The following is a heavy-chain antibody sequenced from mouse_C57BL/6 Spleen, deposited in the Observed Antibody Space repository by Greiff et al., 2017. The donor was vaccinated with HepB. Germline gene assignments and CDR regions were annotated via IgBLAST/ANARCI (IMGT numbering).Heavy chain of an antibody. D-gene: IGHD2-1*01. CDR1: GYTFTDYE. V-gene: IGHV1-15*01. J-gene: IGHJ4*01. Sequence: QVQLQQSGAELVRPGASVTLSCKASGYTFTDYEMHWVKQTPVHGLEWIGAIDPETGGTAYNQKFKGKAILTADKSSSTAYMELRSLTSEDSAVYYCTRWGGNYDAMDYCGQGTSVTVSS. CDR2: IDPETGGT. CDR3: TRWGGNYDAMDY.